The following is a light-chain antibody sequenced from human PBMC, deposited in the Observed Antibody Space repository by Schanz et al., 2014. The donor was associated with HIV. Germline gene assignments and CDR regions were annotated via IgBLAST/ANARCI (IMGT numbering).Light chain of an antibody. CDR1: SSNIGAGYD. CDR3: SSYAGSNSVI. V-gene: IGLV1-40*01. Sequence: QSVLTQPPSVSGAPGQSVTVSCTGSSSNIGAGYDVHWYQQLPGTVPKLLIYGNNNRPSGVPDRFSGSKSGNTASLTVSGLQAEDEADYYCSSYAGSNSVIFGGGTKLTVL. J-gene: IGLJ2*01. CDR2: GNN.